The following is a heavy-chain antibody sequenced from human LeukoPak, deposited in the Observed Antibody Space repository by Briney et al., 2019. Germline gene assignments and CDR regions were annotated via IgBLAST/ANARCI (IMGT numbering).Heavy chain of an antibody. J-gene: IGHJ5*02. D-gene: IGHD3-3*01. CDR2: IIPIFGTA. CDR3: ARGVESNNWFDP. Sequence: SVKVSCKASGGTFSSYAISWVRQAPGQGLEWMGGIIPIFGTANYAQKFQGRVTITTDESTSTAYMELSSLRSEDTAMYYCARGVESNNWFDPWGQGTLVTVSS. V-gene: IGHV1-69*05. CDR1: GGTFSSYA.